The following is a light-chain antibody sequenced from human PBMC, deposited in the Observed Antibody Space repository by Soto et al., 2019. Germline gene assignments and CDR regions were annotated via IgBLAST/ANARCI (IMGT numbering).Light chain of an antibody. J-gene: IGLJ2*01. CDR3: AAWDDSLNGVV. V-gene: IGLV1-44*01. Sequence: QSALTQPPSASGTPGQRVTISCSGSSSNIGSNTVNWYQQFPGTAPKLLIYSNNRRPSWVPDRFSGSKSGTSASLAISGLQSEDEADYYCAAWDDSLNGVVFGGGTKVTVL. CDR1: SSNIGSNT. CDR2: SNN.